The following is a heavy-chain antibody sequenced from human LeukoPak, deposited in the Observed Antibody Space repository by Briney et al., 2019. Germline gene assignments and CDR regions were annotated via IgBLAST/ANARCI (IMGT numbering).Heavy chain of an antibody. J-gene: IGHJ4*02. V-gene: IGHV1-69*06. D-gene: IGHD3-16*02. CDR1: GGTFSSYA. Sequence: ASVKVSCKASGGTFSSYAISWVRQAPGQGLEWMGGIIPIFGTANYAQKFQGRVTITADKSTGTAYMELSSLRSEDTAVYYCAMGDYVWGSYRRHFDYWGQGTLVTVSS. CDR2: IIPIFGTA. CDR3: AMGDYVWGSYRRHFDY.